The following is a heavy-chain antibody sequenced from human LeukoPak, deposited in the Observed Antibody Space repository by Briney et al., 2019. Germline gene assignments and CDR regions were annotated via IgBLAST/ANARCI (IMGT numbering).Heavy chain of an antibody. J-gene: IGHJ4*02. V-gene: IGHV3-30-3*01. CDR1: GFTFNDYA. CDR3: VRGPPYGSRSDYFDC. CDR2: ISYDGYDK. D-gene: IGHD3-10*01. Sequence: GGSLRLSCAASGFTFNDYAMYWVRQAPGKGLEWVTLISYDGYDKSYADSVRGRFTISRDNAKNSLYLQMNSLRVEDTAVYYCVRGPPYGSRSDYFDCWGQGTLVTVSS.